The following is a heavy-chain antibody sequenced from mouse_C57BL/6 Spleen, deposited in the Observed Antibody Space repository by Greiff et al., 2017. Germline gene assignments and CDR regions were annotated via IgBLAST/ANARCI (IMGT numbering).Heavy chain of an antibody. CDR2: IDPSDSYT. CDR3: ARLGDSSGYVSDY. V-gene: IGHV1-50*01. J-gene: IGHJ2*01. CDR1: GYTFTSYW. Sequence: QVQLQQPGAELVKPGASVKLSCKASGYTFTSYWMQWVKQRPGQGLEWIGEIDPSDSYTNYNQKFKGKATLTVDTSSSTAYMQLSSLTSEDSAVYYCARLGDSSGYVSDYWGQGTTLTVSS. D-gene: IGHD3-2*02.